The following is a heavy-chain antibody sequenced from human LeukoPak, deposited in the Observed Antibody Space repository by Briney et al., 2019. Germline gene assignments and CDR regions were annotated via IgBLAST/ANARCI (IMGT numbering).Heavy chain of an antibody. Sequence: HSGGSLRLSCAASGFTFSSYAMSWVRQAPGKGLEWVSAISGSGGSIYYADSVKGRFTISRDNSKNTLYLQMNSLRAEDTAVYYCAKPAMVRGPLDYWGQGTLVTVSS. CDR3: AKPAMVRGPLDY. V-gene: IGHV3-23*01. CDR2: ISGSGGSI. CDR1: GFTFSSYA. D-gene: IGHD3-10*01. J-gene: IGHJ4*02.